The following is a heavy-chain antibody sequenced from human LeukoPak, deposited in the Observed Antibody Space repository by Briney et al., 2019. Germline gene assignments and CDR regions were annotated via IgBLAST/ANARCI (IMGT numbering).Heavy chain of an antibody. Sequence: SETLSLTCTVSGGSISSYYWSWIRQPPGKGLEWIGYIYYSGSTNYNPSLKSRVTISVDTSKNQFPLKLSSVTAADTAVYYCARAQYYYDSSGSPTIDYWGQGTLVTVSS. V-gene: IGHV4-59*01. CDR1: GGSISSYY. D-gene: IGHD3-22*01. CDR3: ARAQYYYDSSGSPTIDY. CDR2: IYYSGST. J-gene: IGHJ4*02.